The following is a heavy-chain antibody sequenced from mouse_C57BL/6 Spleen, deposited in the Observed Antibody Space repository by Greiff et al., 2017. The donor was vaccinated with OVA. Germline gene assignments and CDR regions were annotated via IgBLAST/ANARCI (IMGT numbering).Heavy chain of an antibody. J-gene: IGHJ4*01. CDR3: ATYYEAMDY. V-gene: IGHV3-6*01. CDR1: GYSITSGYY. Sequence: DVQLQESGPGLVKPSQSLSLTCSVTGYSITSGYYWNWIRQFPGNKLEWMGYISYDGSNNYNPSLKNRISITRDTSKNQFFLKLNSVTTEDTATYYCATYYEAMDYWGQGTSVTVSS. D-gene: IGHD2-10*01. CDR2: ISYDGSN.